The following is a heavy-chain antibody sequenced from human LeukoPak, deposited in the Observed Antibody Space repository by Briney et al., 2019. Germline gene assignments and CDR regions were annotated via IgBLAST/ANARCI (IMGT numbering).Heavy chain of an antibody. J-gene: IGHJ3*02. CDR1: GFTFSSYA. V-gene: IGHV3-64D*06. Sequence: GGSLRLSCSASGFTFSSYAMHWVRQAPGKGLEYVSVISSNGGSTYYADSVKGRFTISRDNSKNTLYLQMSSLRAEDTAVYYCAGAFGIWGQGTVVTVSS. CDR2: ISSNGGST. CDR3: AGAFGI.